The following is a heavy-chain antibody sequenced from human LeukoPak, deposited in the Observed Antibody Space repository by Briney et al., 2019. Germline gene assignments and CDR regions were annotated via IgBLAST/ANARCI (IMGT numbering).Heavy chain of an antibody. CDR3: ARESDSSGWYDS. D-gene: IGHD3-22*01. CDR1: GFRFDDYA. J-gene: IGHJ5*01. Sequence: GGSLRLSCAAPGFRFDDYAIHWVPQAPGKGLEWVSLVSGDGGSTFYADSVKGRFTISRDNSKSSLYLQMSSLRSEDTALYYCARESDSSGWYDSWGQGTLVTVSS. CDR2: VSGDGGST. V-gene: IGHV3-43*02.